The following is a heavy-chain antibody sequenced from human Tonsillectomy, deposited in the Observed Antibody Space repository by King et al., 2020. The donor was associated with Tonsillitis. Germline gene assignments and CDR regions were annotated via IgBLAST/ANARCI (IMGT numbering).Heavy chain of an antibody. CDR1: GGTYT. Sequence: VQLVESGAEVKKPGSSVKVSCKASGGTYTITWVRQAPGQGLEWMGGIIPIIGAPNYAQKFQGRVTITADESTGTVYMELSSLKSEDTAVYYCARPGYVGSDVGYGMSVWGQGTTVTVSS. V-gene: IGHV1-69*01. J-gene: IGHJ6*02. CDR2: IIPIIGAP. D-gene: IGHD5-12*01. CDR3: ARPGYVGSDVGYGMSV.